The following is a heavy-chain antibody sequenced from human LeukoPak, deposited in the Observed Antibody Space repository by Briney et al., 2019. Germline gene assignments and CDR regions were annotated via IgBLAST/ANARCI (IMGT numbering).Heavy chain of an antibody. Sequence: GGSLRLSCAASEFTIDAYAMHWVRQPPGKGLEWVSLINADGGRTYYADSVKGRFTISRDNSKNSLYLQMNSLRTEDTALYYCATWAFYHGLDVWGQGTTVTVSS. D-gene: IGHD2/OR15-2a*01. J-gene: IGHJ6*02. CDR3: ATWAFYHGLDV. V-gene: IGHV3-43*02. CDR1: EFTIDAYA. CDR2: INADGGRT.